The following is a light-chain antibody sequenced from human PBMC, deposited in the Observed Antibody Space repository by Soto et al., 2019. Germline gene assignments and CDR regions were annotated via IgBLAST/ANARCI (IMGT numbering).Light chain of an antibody. CDR1: QSVSSN. Sequence: EIVMTQSPATLSLSPGEGATLSCRARQSVSSNLAWYQQKPGQPPRLLIYGASTRATGIPARFSGGGSGTELTLTVSSLQSKDFAVYYCQQYNYWSCTYTFGQGTNLEIK. J-gene: IGKJ2*01. CDR2: GAS. V-gene: IGKV3-15*01. CDR3: QQYNYWSCTYT.